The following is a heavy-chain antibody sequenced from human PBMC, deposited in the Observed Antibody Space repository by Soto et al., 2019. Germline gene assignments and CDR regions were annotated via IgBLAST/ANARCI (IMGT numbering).Heavy chain of an antibody. CDR1: GFTFSSYA. CDR2: ISYDGSNK. D-gene: IGHD6-6*01. V-gene: IGHV3-30-3*01. Sequence: QVQLVESGGGVVQPGRSLRLSCAASGFTFSSYAMHWVRQAPGKGLEWVAVISYDGSNKYYADSVKGRFTISRDNSKNTLYLQMNSLRAEDTAVYYCARDWSSSSIDYWGQVTLVTVSS. J-gene: IGHJ4*02. CDR3: ARDWSSSSIDY.